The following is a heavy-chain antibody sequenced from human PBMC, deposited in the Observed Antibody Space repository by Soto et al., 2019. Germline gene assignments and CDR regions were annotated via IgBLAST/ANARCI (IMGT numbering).Heavy chain of an antibody. Sequence: GGSLRLSCAASGFTFSSYSMNWVRQAPGKGLEWVSSISSSSSYIYYADSVKGRFTISRDNAKNSLYLQMNSLRAEDTAVYYCARGGAVAHDAFDIWGQGTMVTVSS. CDR2: ISSSSSYI. J-gene: IGHJ3*02. CDR3: ARGGAVAHDAFDI. V-gene: IGHV3-21*01. CDR1: GFTFSSYS. D-gene: IGHD6-19*01.